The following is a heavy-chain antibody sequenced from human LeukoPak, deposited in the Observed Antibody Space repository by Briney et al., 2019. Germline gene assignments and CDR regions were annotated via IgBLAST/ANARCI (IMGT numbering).Heavy chain of an antibody. J-gene: IGHJ6*02. CDR1: GYTFTSYY. V-gene: IGHV1-46*01. Sequence: ASVKVSCKASGYTFTSYYMHWVRQAPGQGLEWMGIINPSGGSTSYAQKFQGRVTMTRDTSTSTVYMELNSLRSEDTAVYYCARCQGITMVRGVIIPNYYYYGMDVWGQGTTVTVSS. D-gene: IGHD3-10*01. CDR2: INPSGGST. CDR3: ARCQGITMVRGVIIPNYYYYGMDV.